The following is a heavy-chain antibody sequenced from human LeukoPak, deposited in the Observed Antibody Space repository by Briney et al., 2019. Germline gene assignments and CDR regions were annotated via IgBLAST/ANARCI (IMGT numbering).Heavy chain of an antibody. CDR1: GGSISSSSYY. Sequence: SETLSLTCTVSGGSISSSSYYWGWIRQPPGKGLEWIGSIYYSGRTYYNPSLKSRVTISVDTSKNQFSLKLSSVTAADTAVYYCARETLGQGQREYYFDYWGQGTLVTVSS. J-gene: IGHJ4*02. CDR3: ARETLGQGQREYYFDY. D-gene: IGHD1/OR15-1a*01. CDR2: IYYSGRT. V-gene: IGHV4-39*07.